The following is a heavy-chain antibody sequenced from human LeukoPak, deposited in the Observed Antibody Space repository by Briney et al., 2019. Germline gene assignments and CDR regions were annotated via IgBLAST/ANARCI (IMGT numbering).Heavy chain of an antibody. CDR1: GYTFTSYY. CDR3: ARADVGTVTTLVQAY. Sequence: RWASVKVSCKASGYTFTSYYMHWVRQAPGQGLEWMGRIIPILGIANYAQKFQGRVTITADKSTSTAYMELSSLRSEDTAVYYCARADVGTVTTLVQAYWGQGTLVTVSS. CDR2: IIPILGIA. D-gene: IGHD4-17*01. V-gene: IGHV1-69*04. J-gene: IGHJ4*02.